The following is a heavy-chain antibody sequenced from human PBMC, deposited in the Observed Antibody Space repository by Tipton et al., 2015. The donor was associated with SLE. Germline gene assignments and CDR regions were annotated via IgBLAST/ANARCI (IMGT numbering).Heavy chain of an antibody. D-gene: IGHD3/OR15-3a*01. CDR3: ARAPGLDRDYSYSCYMDV. J-gene: IGHJ6*03. Sequence: TLSLTCTVSGGSVASTYYWGWIRQPPGKGLEWIGTIYYSGTTYYNSSLRSRVTISADTSKNQFSLKLRSVTAADTAVYYCARAPGLDRDYSYSCYMDVWGKGTTVTVSS. CDR2: IYYSGTT. V-gene: IGHV4-39*07. CDR1: GGSVASTYY.